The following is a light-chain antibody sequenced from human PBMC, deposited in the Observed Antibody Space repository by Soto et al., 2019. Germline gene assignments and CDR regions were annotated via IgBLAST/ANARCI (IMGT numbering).Light chain of an antibody. CDR2: EVS. CDR3: SSYAGSNEYV. CDR1: SSDVGGSNY. V-gene: IGLV2-8*01. Sequence: QSALTQPPSASGSPGQSVTISCTGTSSDVGGSNYVSWYQRHPGTAPKLMIYEVSRRPSGVPDRFSGSKSGNTASLTVSGLQGEDEADYYCSSYAGSNEYVFGTGTKLTVL. J-gene: IGLJ1*01.